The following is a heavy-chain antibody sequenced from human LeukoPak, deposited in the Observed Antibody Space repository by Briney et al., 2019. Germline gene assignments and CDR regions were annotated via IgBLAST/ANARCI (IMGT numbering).Heavy chain of an antibody. Sequence: GGSLRLSCAASGFIVSREYMSWVRQAPGKGLEWVSVIYSGGSADYADSVKGRFTISRDNSKNTLHLQMKSLRAEDTAVYYCAKMSNYYNSLGYYAFDIWGQGTMVTVSS. D-gene: IGHD3-22*01. V-gene: IGHV3-66*01. CDR2: IYSGGSA. J-gene: IGHJ3*02. CDR3: AKMSNYYNSLGYYAFDI. CDR1: GFIVSREY.